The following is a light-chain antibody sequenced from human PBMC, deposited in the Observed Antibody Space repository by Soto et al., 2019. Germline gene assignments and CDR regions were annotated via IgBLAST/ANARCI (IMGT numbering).Light chain of an antibody. CDR3: QQYYNWPPYT. J-gene: IGKJ2*01. CDR1: RSVSSN. CDR2: GAS. Sequence: EIVMTQSPATLSVSPGERATLSCRASRSVSSNLAWFQQKPGQAPRLLIYGASTRATGIQVRFSGSGSGTEFTLTISSLQSEDFAVYYCQQYYNWPPYTFGQGTKLEI. V-gene: IGKV3-15*01.